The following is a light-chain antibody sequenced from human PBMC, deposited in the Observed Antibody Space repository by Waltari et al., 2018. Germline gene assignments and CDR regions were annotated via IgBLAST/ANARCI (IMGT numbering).Light chain of an antibody. CDR3: HQYSSWPPMFT. J-gene: IGKJ2*01. CDR2: GAS. Sequence: IVMTQSPATLSVSPGEGSTLSCRASQSVSSNLAWYQQRPGQAPRLLIYGASTRATGIPARFSGSGSGTEFALTISSLQSEDSAVYYCHQYSSWPPMFTFGQGTKVEIK. CDR1: QSVSSN. V-gene: IGKV3-15*01.